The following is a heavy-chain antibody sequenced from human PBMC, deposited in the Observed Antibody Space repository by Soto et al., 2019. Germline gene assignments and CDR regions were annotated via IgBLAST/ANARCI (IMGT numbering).Heavy chain of an antibody. CDR1: GFTFSSYG. J-gene: IGHJ4*02. V-gene: IGHV3-48*01. CDR3: VKGEYYYDSSGHYPFAY. CDR2: ISSSTTTI. D-gene: IGHD3-22*01. Sequence: GSLRLSCVGSGFTFSSYGMNWVRQAPGKGLEWLSFISSSTTTIYYADSVKGRFTISRDNSKNTQYLQMSSLRADDTAVYYCVKGEYYYDSSGHYPFAYWGQGTLVTVSS.